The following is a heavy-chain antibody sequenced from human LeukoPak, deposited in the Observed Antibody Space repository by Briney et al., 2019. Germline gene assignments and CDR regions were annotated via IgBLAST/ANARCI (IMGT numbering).Heavy chain of an antibody. Sequence: PGGSLRPSCAASGFTFSSYAMHWVRQAPGKGLEWVAVISYDGSNKYYADSVKGRFTISRDNSKNTLYLQMNSLRAEDTAVYYCARDGYGDFGNYYYGMDVWGQGTTVTVSS. CDR2: ISYDGSNK. D-gene: IGHD4-17*01. CDR3: ARDGYGDFGNYYYGMDV. J-gene: IGHJ6*02. CDR1: GFTFSSYA. V-gene: IGHV3-30*01.